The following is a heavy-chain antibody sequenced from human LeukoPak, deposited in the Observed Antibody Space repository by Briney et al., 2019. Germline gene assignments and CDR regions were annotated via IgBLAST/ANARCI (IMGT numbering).Heavy chain of an antibody. CDR2: ISSSGSTI. CDR3: ARDNRYSIFNWFDP. J-gene: IGHJ5*02. Sequence: GGSLRLSCAGSGFTFSSYEMNWVRQAPGKGLEWVSYISSSGSTIYYADSVKGRFTISRDNAKNSLYLQMNSLRAEDTAVYYCARDNRYSIFNWFDPWGQGTLVTVSS. CDR1: GFTFSSYE. V-gene: IGHV3-48*03. D-gene: IGHD6-13*01.